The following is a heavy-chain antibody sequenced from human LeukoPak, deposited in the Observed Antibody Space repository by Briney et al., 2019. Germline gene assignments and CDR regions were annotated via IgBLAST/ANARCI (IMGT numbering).Heavy chain of an antibody. CDR3: TTDLGDYGDYVRC. CDR2: IKSDGGTT. CDR1: GFTFNNDC. V-gene: IGHV3-15*01. Sequence: GGSLRLSCAASGFTFNNDCMSWVRQAPGEGLEWVGRIKSDGGTTDYAAPVKGRFTISRDDSKNTLYLQMNSLKAEDTAVYYCTTDLGDYGDYVRCWGEGTLVTVSS. J-gene: IGHJ4*02. D-gene: IGHD4-17*01.